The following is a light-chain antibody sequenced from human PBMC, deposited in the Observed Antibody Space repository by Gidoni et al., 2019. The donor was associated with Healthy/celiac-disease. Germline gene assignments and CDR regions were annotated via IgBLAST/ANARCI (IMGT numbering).Light chain of an antibody. Sequence: PGQRVTISCSGSSSNIGSNTVNWYQQRPGTAPKLLIYSNNQRPSGVPDRFSGSKSGTSASLAISGLQSEDEADYYCAAWDDSLNGYVFGTGTKVTVL. CDR3: AAWDDSLNGYV. CDR2: SNN. J-gene: IGLJ1*01. CDR1: SSNIGSNT. V-gene: IGLV1-44*01.